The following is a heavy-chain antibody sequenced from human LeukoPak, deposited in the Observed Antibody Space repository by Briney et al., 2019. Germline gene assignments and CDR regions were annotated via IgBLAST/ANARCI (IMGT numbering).Heavy chain of an antibody. V-gene: IGHV3-23*01. CDR3: AKDPFDGYSSGPDY. J-gene: IGHJ4*02. CDR2: ISGSGGST. Sequence: GGSLRLSCAASGFTFSSYSMSWVRQAPGKGLEWVSAISGSGGSTYYADSVKGRFTISRDNSKNTLYLQMNSLRAEDTAVYYCAKDPFDGYSSGPDYWGQGTLVTVSS. D-gene: IGHD6-19*01. CDR1: GFTFSSYS.